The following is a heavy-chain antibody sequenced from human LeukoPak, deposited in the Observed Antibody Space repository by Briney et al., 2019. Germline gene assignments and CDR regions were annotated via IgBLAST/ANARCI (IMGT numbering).Heavy chain of an antibody. CDR2: KSDTGGSS. D-gene: IGHD5-12*01. CDR1: GFTFNNYA. V-gene: IGHV3-23*01. J-gene: IGHJ4*02. Sequence: GVSLRLSCAASGFTFNNYAMNWVRHAPGEGLEWVSSKSDTGGSSYYADSVKGRFTISRDNSKSTLYLQMNSLRAEDTAVFYCAKDLGDSGYSPIDYWGQGTLVIVSS. CDR3: AKDLGDSGYSPIDY.